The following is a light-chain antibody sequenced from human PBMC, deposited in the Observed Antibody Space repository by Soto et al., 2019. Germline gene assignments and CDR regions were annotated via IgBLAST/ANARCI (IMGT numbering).Light chain of an antibody. J-gene: IGKJ1*01. Sequence: EIVMTQSPATLSVSPGERATLSCRASQSVSSSYLAWYQQKPGQAPRLLIYAASSRATGIPDRFSGSGSGTDFTLTISRLEPEDFAVYYCQQYGSALPWTFGQGTKVDNK. V-gene: IGKV3-20*01. CDR1: QSVSSSY. CDR3: QQYGSALPWT. CDR2: AAS.